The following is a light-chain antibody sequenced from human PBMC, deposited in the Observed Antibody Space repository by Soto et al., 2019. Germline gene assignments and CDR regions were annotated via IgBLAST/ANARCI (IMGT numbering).Light chain of an antibody. CDR2: DAS. CDR3: QQRTDWRT. Sequence: PGERATLSCRASQRVSSNLAWYQQKPGQAPRLLIYDASNRATGIPARFSGSGSGTDFTLTISSLEPEDTAVYYCQQRTDWRTFGQGTKVEIK. J-gene: IGKJ1*01. CDR1: QRVSSN. V-gene: IGKV3-11*01.